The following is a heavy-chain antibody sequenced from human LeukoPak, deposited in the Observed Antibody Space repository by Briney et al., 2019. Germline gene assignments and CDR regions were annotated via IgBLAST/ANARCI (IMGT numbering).Heavy chain of an antibody. CDR1: GGSFSGYY. Sequence: MSSETLSLTCAVYGGSFSGYYWSWIRQPPGKGLEWIGEINHSGSTNYNPSLKSRVTISVDTSKNQFSLKLSSVTAADTAVYYCARGGNWNSGWFDPWGQGTLVTVSS. CDR2: INHSGST. V-gene: IGHV4-34*01. CDR3: ARGGNWNSGWFDP. J-gene: IGHJ5*02. D-gene: IGHD1-7*01.